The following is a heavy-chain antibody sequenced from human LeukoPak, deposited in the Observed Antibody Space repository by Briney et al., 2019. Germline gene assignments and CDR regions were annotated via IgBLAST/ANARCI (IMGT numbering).Heavy chain of an antibody. J-gene: IGHJ3*02. CDR1: GYSFTSYW. Sequence: GESLKISCKGSGYSFTSYWIGWVRQMPGKGLEWMGIIYPGDSDTRYSPSFQGQVTISADKFISTAYLQWSSLKASDTAMYYCARIMYYYDSSGYLHFDIWGQGTMVTVSS. V-gene: IGHV5-51*01. CDR3: ARIMYYYDSSGYLHFDI. CDR2: IYPGDSDT. D-gene: IGHD3-22*01.